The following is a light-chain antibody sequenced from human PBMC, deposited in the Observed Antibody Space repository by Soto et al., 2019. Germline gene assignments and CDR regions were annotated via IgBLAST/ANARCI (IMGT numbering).Light chain of an antibody. Sequence: DIQMTQSPPSLSASVGDRVTITCRSSQTISTYLNWYQQKPGKAPKLLIYAASSLQSGVPSRFSGGGSGTDFTLTISSLQPEDFAHYYWQQSYSTPITFGQGTRLEIK. CDR1: QTISTY. V-gene: IGKV1-39*01. CDR2: AAS. CDR3: QQSYSTPIT. J-gene: IGKJ5*01.